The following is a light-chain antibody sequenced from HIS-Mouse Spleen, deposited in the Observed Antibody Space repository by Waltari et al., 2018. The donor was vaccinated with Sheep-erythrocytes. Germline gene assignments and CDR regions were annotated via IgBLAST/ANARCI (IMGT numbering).Light chain of an antibody. J-gene: IGLJ1*01. CDR3: CSYAGSYNHG. V-gene: IGLV2-11*01. CDR1: RTDVVGYNY. CDR2: DVS. Sequence: QSALTQPRSVSGSPGHSVTISCTGTRTDVVGYNYVSWYQQHPGKAPKLMIYDVSKRPSGVPDRFSGSKSGNTASLTISGLQAEDEADYYCCSYAGSYNHGFATGTKVTVL.